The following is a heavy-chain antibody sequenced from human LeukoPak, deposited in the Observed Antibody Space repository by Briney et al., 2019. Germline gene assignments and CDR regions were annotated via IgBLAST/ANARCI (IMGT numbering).Heavy chain of an antibody. V-gene: IGHV1-18*01. CDR1: GYTFTSYG. CDR2: ISAYNGNT. Sequence: ASVKVSCKASGYTFTSYGISWVRQAPGQGLEWMGWISAYNGNTNYAQKLQGRVTMTTDTSTSTAYMELRSLRSEDTAVYYCARVDDLLEWLLSPNYFDYWGQGTLVTVSS. D-gene: IGHD3-3*01. CDR3: ARVDDLLEWLLSPNYFDY. J-gene: IGHJ4*02.